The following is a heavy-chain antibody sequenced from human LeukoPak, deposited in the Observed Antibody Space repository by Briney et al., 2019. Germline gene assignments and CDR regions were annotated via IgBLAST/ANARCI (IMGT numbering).Heavy chain of an antibody. CDR3: AKSLKRPYYYDSSGYFRAGWFDP. Sequence: GGSLRLSCAASGFTFSSYAMSWVRQAPGEGREWVSAISGSGGSTYYADSVKGRFTISRDNSNNTLYLQMNSLRAEDTAVYYCAKSLKRPYYYDSSGYFRAGWFDPWGQGTLVTVSS. V-gene: IGHV3-23*01. J-gene: IGHJ5*02. CDR2: ISGSGGST. D-gene: IGHD3-22*01. CDR1: GFTFSSYA.